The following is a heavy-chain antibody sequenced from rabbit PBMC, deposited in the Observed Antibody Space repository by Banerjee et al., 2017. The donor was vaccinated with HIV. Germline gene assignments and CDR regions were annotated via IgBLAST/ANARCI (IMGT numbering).Heavy chain of an antibody. V-gene: IGHV1S45*01. J-gene: IGHJ4*01. CDR3: ARGDAGYGGYGYPFNL. CDR2: IAGGSGRT. CDR1: GFDFSSSYW. D-gene: IGHD7-1*01. Sequence: QEQLEETGGGLVQPGGSLTLSCKASGFDFSSSYWMCWVRQAPGKGLEWIACIAGGSGRTYYASWAKGRFTISKTSSTTVTLQMTSLTAADTATYFCARGDAGYGGYGYPFNLWGPGTLVTVS.